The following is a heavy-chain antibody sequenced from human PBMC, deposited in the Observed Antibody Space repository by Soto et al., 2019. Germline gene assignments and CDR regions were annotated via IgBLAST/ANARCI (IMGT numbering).Heavy chain of an antibody. D-gene: IGHD1-26*01. CDR1: GYTFTSYY. Sequence: QVQLVQSGAEVKKPGASVKVSCKASGYTFTSYYMHWVRQAPGQGLEWMGIINPSGGSTSYAQKFQGRVTMTRDTSTSTVYMELSSLRSEDTAVYYCASRNSIVGVSYYYYYGMDVWGQGTTVTVSS. J-gene: IGHJ6*02. CDR2: INPSGGST. V-gene: IGHV1-46*01. CDR3: ASRNSIVGVSYYYYYGMDV.